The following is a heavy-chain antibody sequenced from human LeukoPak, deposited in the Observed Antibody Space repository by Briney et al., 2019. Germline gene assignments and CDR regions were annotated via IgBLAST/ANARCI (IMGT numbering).Heavy chain of an antibody. J-gene: IGHJ4*02. V-gene: IGHV3-11*01. CDR1: GFNFSDYY. CDR2: ISSSGSTI. D-gene: IGHD6-19*01. Sequence: GGSLRLSCAASGFNFSDYYMRWLRQAPGKGLEWVSYISSSGSTIYYADSVKGRFTISRDNAKNSLYLQMNSLRAEDTAVYYCAREIAVAGTGGDYWGQGTLVTVSS. CDR3: AREIAVAGTGGDY.